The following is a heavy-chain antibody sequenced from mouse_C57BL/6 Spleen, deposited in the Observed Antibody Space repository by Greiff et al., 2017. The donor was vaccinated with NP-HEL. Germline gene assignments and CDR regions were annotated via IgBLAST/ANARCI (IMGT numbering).Heavy chain of an antibody. D-gene: IGHD3-2*02. Sequence: QVQLQQPGAELVRPGTSVKLSCKASGYTFTSYWMHWVKQRPGQGLEWIGVIDPSDSYTNYNQKFKGKATLTVDTSSSTAYMQLSSLTSEDSAVYYCARSRTAQATVDYWGQGTTLTVSS. J-gene: IGHJ2*01. CDR1: GYTFTSYW. CDR2: IDPSDSYT. V-gene: IGHV1-59*01. CDR3: ARSRTAQATVDY.